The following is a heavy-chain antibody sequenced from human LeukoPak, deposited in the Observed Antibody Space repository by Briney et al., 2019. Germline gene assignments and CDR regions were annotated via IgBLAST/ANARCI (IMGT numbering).Heavy chain of an antibody. V-gene: IGHV3-23*01. CDR3: ARYGSGSYSLSTD. J-gene: IGHJ4*02. CDR2: ISGSGGST. Sequence: QAGGSLRLSCAASGFTFSSYAMSWVRQAPGKGLEWVSAISGSGGSTYYADSVKGQFTISRDNSKNTLYLQMNSLRAEDTAVYYCARYGSGSYSLSTDWGEGTLVTVSS. D-gene: IGHD3-10*01. CDR1: GFTFSSYA.